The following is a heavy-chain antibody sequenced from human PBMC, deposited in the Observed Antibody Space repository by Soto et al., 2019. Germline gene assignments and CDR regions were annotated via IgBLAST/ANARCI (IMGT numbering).Heavy chain of an antibody. CDR1: GFTFSSHA. J-gene: IGHJ6*03. CDR3: AKDGSSVTYYYYMDV. V-gene: IGHV3-23*01. Sequence: EVQLLESGGGLVQPGGSLRLSCAASGFTFSSHAMSWVRLAPEKGLEWVSTIDAGGGATWYADSVKGRFTISRDNSRNTLSLQMNSLRAEDTALYFCAKDGSSVTYYYYMDVWGEGTTVTVSS. CDR2: IDAGGGAT. D-gene: IGHD3-10*01.